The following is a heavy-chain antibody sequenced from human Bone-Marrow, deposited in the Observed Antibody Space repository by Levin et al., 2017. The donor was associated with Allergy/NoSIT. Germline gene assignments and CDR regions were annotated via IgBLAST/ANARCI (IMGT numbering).Heavy chain of an antibody. V-gene: IGHV4-30-4*01. Sequence: SETLSLTCTVSGGSISSGDYYWSWIRQPPGKGLEWIGYIYYSGSTYYNPSLKSRVTISVDTSKNQFSLKLSSVTAADTAVYYCARDRVSSSGYVANWFDPWGQGTLVTVSS. D-gene: IGHD6-13*01. CDR2: IYYSGST. CDR1: GGSISSGDYY. CDR3: ARDRVSSSGYVANWFDP. J-gene: IGHJ5*02.